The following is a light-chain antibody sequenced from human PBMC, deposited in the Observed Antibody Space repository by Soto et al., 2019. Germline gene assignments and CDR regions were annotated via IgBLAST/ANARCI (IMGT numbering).Light chain of an antibody. J-gene: IGKJ5*01. V-gene: IGKV3-20*01. CDR2: GAT. CDR3: QKYVTSPAIT. Sequence: PGERATLSCWASESAGDYLAWYQQKPGQAARLLLYGATKRTSGTPDRFSGTGSETAFTLAISRLEPGDFAVYYCQKYVTSPAITCGQGTRLE. CDR1: ESAGDY.